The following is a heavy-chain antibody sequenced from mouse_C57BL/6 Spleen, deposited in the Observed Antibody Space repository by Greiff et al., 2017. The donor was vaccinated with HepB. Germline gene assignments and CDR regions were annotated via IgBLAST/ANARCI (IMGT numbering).Heavy chain of an antibody. Sequence: VQLKQSGPELVKPGASVKISCKASGYSFTSYYLHWVKQSPGQGLEWIGWIYPGSGNTKYNEKFKGKATLTADTSSSTAYMQLSSLTSEDSAVYYCARGDGNYFLGAYWGQGTLVTVSA. V-gene: IGHV1-66*01. D-gene: IGHD2-1*01. J-gene: IGHJ3*01. CDR1: GYSFTSYY. CDR3: ARGDGNYFLGAY. CDR2: IYPGSGNT.